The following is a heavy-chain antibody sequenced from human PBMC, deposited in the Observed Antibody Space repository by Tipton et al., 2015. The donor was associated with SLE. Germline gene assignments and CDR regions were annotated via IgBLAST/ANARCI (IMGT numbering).Heavy chain of an antibody. CDR2: IRYDGSNK. CDR1: GFTFSSYG. CDR3: AKVSGADYYGSGSPLDY. J-gene: IGHJ4*02. D-gene: IGHD3-10*01. V-gene: IGHV3-30*02. Sequence: SLRLSCAASGFTFSSYGMHWVRQAPGKGLEWVAFIRYDGSNKYYADSVKGRFTISRDNSKNTLYLQMNSLRAEDTAVYYCAKVSGADYYGSGSPLDYWGQGTLVTVSS.